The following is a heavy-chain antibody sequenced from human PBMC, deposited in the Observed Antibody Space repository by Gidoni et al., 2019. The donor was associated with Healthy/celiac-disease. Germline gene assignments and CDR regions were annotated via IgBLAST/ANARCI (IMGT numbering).Heavy chain of an antibody. Sequence: EVQLVESGGGLVQPGVSLRLSCSASGFTFSSYAMHWVRQAPGKGREYVSAISSNVGSTYDADAVKGRFTISRDNSKNTLYLQMSSLRAEDTAVYYCVFAPAFRGGGDRLEGMDVWGQGTTVTVSS. CDR1: GFTFSSYA. J-gene: IGHJ6*02. D-gene: IGHD2-21*02. CDR2: ISSNVGST. V-gene: IGHV3-64D*06. CDR3: VFAPAFRGGGDRLEGMDV.